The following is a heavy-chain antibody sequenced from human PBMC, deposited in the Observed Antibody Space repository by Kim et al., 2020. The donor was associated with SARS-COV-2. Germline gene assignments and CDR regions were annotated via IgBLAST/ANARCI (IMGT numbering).Heavy chain of an antibody. D-gene: IGHD6-19*01. CDR2: T. J-gene: IGHJ4*02. V-gene: IGHV5-10-1*01. CDR3: ARHGSGWYFDY. Sequence: TNYSPSFQGHVTISADKSISTAYLQWSSLKASDTAMYYCARHGSGWYFDYWGQGTLVTVSS.